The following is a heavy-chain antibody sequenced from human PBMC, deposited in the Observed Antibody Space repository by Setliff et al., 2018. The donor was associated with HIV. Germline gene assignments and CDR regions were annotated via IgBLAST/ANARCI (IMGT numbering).Heavy chain of an antibody. V-gene: IGHV4-4*07. D-gene: IGHD3-22*01. J-gene: IGHJ4*02. CDR1: CGPNNTSY. CDR3: ARDRLTYYFDY. Sequence: PSEPLSLPCTVSCGPNNTSYGSWIRQPAGKGLEWIGRCYTSGSTNYNPSLKSRVTRSVDTSKNQFSLKRSSVTAADTAVYYCARDRLTYYFDYWGQGILVTVPQ. CDR2: CYTSGST.